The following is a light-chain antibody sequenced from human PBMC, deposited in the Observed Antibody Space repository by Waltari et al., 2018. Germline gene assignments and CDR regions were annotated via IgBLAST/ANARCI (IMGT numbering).Light chain of an antibody. CDR3: QTWTAGIGV. CDR2: VNADGSH. CDR1: SGHNDFA. V-gene: IGLV4-69*01. J-gene: IGLJ1*01. Sequence: QLMLTQSPSASASLGASVNLTCILTSGHNDFAVAWPHQAPEKAPRFLMKVNADGSHIRGDDIPDRFSGSSSGAERFLTISSLQSEDEADYFCQTWTAGIGVFGRGTTVSVL.